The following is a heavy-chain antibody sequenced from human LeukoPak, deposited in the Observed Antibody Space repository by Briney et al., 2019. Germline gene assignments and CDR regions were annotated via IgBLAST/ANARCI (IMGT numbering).Heavy chain of an antibody. CDR1: GFTFSSYW. V-gene: IGHV3-74*01. J-gene: IGHJ4*02. D-gene: IGHD2-2*01. CDR3: ARDRAYQLDY. CDR2: IKSDGSGT. Sequence: GGSLRLSCAASGFTFSSYWMHWVRQAPGKGLAWVSRIKSDGSGTSYADSVKGRFTISRDNAKNTLCLQMNSLRAEDTAVYYCARDRAYQLDYWGQGTLVTVSS.